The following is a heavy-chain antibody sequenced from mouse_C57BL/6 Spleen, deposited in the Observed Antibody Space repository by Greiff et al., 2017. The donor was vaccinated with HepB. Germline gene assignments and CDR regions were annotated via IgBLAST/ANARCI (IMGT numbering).Heavy chain of an antibody. Sequence: EVKLMESGEGLVKPGGSLKLSCAASGFTFSSYAMSWVRQSPEKRLEWVAYISSGGDYIYYADTLKGRFTISRDNARNTLYLQMSSLKSEDTAMYYCTRVCYNTTYWYFDVWGTGTTVTVSA. CDR3: TRVCYNTTYWYFDV. CDR2: ISSGGDYI. CDR1: GFTFSSYA. J-gene: IGHJ1*03. D-gene: IGHD5-1-1*01. V-gene: IGHV5-9-1*02.